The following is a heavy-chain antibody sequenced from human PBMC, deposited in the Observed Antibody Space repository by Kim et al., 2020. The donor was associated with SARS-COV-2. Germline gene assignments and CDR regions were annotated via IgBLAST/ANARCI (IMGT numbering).Heavy chain of an antibody. D-gene: IGHD5-12*01. CDR1: GFTFGDYA. V-gene: IGHV3-9*01. CDR3: AKDIGGYDSINWFDP. CDR2: ISWNSGSI. Sequence: GGSLRLSCAASGFTFGDYAMHWVRQAPGKGLEWVSGISWNSGSIGYADSVKGRFTISRDNAKNSLYLQMNSLRAEDTALYYCAKDIGGYDSINWFDPWGQGTLVTVSS. J-gene: IGHJ5*02.